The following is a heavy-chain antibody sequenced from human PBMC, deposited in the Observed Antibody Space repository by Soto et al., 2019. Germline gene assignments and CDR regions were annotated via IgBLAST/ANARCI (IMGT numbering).Heavy chain of an antibody. CDR1: GGTFSSYA. J-gene: IGHJ6*02. D-gene: IGHD3-10*01. Sequence: AASVKVSCKASGGTFSSYAISWVRQAPGQGLEWMGGIIPIFGTANYAQKFQGRVTITADESTSTAYMELSSLRSEDTAVYYCARDEYYYGSGIGNHIYYYYGMDVWGQGTTVTVSS. CDR2: IIPIFGTA. CDR3: ARDEYYYGSGIGNHIYYYYGMDV. V-gene: IGHV1-69*13.